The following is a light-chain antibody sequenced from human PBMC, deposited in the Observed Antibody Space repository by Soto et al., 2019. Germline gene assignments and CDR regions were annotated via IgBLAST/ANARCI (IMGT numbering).Light chain of an antibody. V-gene: IGKV3-11*01. CDR2: DAS. CDR1: QSVSSN. Sequence: EIVLTQSPATLSLSPGERATLSCRAGQSVSSNSAWYQQKLGQAPRLLIYDASKRATGIPARFSGSGSGTDFTLSISSLEPEDFAVYYCHQRLDWPLTFGGGTKVEIK. CDR3: HQRLDWPLT. J-gene: IGKJ4*01.